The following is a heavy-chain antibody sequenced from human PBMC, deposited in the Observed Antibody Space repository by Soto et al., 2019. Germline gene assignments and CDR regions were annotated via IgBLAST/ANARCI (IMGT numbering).Heavy chain of an antibody. CDR1: GYTFTSYY. CDR3: ARQALAGYCSGGNCFLDY. D-gene: IGHD2-15*01. Sequence: ASVKVSCKASGYTFTSYYMHWVRPAPGQGLEWMGIINPSGGSTSYAQKFQGRVTMTRDTSTSTVYMELSSLRSEDTAVYYCARQALAGYCSGGNCFLDYWGQGTLVTVSS. CDR2: INPSGGST. J-gene: IGHJ4*02. V-gene: IGHV1-46*01.